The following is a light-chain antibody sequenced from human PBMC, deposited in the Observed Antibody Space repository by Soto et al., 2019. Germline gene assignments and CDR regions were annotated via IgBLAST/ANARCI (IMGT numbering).Light chain of an antibody. J-gene: IGLJ1*01. CDR3: QSYDSSLSGYV. CDR1: SSNIGAGYD. CDR2: GNS. Sequence: QSVLTQPPSVSGAPGQRVTISCTGSSSNIGAGYDVRWYQQLPGTAPKLLIYGNSNRPSGVPDRFSGSKSGTSASLAITGLQAEYEAYYYCQSYDSSLSGYVFGTGTKLTVL. V-gene: IGLV1-40*01.